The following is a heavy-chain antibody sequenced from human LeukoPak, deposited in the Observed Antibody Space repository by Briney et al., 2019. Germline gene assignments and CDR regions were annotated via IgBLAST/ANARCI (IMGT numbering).Heavy chain of an antibody. V-gene: IGHV3-30*18. J-gene: IGHJ4*02. CDR1: GFTFSSYA. CDR2: ISYDGSNK. CDR3: SKSGYGRNSDY. D-gene: IGHD4-23*01. Sequence: GGSLRLSCAASGFTFSSYAMHWVRQAPGKGLEWVSVISYDGSNKYYADSVKGRFTISRDNSKNTLYLQMNSLRAEDTAVYYCSKSGYGRNSDYWGQGTLVTVSS.